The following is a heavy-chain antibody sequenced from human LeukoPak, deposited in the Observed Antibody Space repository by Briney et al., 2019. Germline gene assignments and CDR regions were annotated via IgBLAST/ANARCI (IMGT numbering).Heavy chain of an antibody. J-gene: IGHJ5*01. CDR1: TSR. CDR3: ARDLWNFYDDSGYYRDFDS. V-gene: IGHV1-18*01. Sequence: ASVKVSCKATSRISWVRQAPGQGLEWMGWIGSYGGDTYYAQKFQGRVTVTTDTSTSTVYMELRSPRSDDTAVYYCARDLWNFYDDSGYYRDFDSWGQGTLVTVSS. CDR2: IGSYGGDT. D-gene: IGHD3-22*01.